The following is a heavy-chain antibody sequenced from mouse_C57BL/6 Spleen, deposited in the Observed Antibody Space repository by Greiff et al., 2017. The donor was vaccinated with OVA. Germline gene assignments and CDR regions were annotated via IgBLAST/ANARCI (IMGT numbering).Heavy chain of an antibody. V-gene: IGHV1-53*01. D-gene: IGHD1-1*01. J-gene: IGHJ2*01. Sequence: QVHVKQSGTELVKPGASVKLSCKASGYTFTSYWMHWVKQRPGQGLEWIGNINPSNGGTNYNEKFKSKATLTVDKSSSTAYMQLSSLTAEDSAVYDCAYYGSSYGGGYFDYWGQGTTLTVSS. CDR3: AYYGSSYGGGYFDY. CDR2: INPSNGGT. CDR1: GYTFTSYW.